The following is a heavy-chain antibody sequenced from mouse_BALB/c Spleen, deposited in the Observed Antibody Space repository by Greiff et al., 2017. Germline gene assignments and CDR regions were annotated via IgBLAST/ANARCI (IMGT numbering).Heavy chain of an antibody. CDR2: IDPFNGGT. V-gene: IGHV1S135*01. CDR1: GYSFTSYY. CDR3: ARRETARATFAY. D-gene: IGHD3-3*01. Sequence: VQLQQSGPELMKPGASVKISCKASGYSFTSYYMHWVKQSHGKSLEWIGYIDPFNGGTSYNQKFKGKATLTVDKSSSTAYMHLSSLTSEDAAVYYCARRETARATFAYWGQGTLVTVSA. J-gene: IGHJ3*01.